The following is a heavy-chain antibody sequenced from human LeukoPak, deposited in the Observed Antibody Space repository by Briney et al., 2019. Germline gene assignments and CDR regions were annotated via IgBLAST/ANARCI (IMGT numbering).Heavy chain of an antibody. V-gene: IGHV3-23*01. D-gene: IGHD2-2*01. CDR2: ISGSGGST. Sequence: GGSLRLSCAASGFTFSSYAMSWVRQAPGKGLEWVSAISGSGGSTYYADSVKGRFTISRDNSKNTLYLQMNSLRAEDTAVYYCATLRPGYCSSTSCPRPYYFDYWGQGTLVTVSS. CDR3: ATLRPGYCSSTSCPRPYYFDY. CDR1: GFTFSSYA. J-gene: IGHJ4*02.